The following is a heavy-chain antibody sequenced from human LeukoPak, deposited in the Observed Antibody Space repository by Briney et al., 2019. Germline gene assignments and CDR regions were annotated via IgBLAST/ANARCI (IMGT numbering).Heavy chain of an antibody. D-gene: IGHD4-17*01. CDR2: IYTSGST. V-gene: IGHV4-4*07. CDR3: ATVARHYGDSISASYYYYMDV. Sequence: SETLSLTCTVSGGSISSYYWSWIRQPAGKGLEWIGRIYTSGSTNYNPSLKSRVTMSVDTSENQFSLKLSSVTAADTAVYYCATVARHYGDSISASYYYYMDVWGKGTTVTVSS. J-gene: IGHJ6*03. CDR1: GGSISSYY.